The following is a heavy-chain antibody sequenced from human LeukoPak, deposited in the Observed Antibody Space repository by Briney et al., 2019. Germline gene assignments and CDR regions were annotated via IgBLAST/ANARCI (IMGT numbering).Heavy chain of an antibody. D-gene: IGHD5-12*01. Sequence: SETLSLTCAVSGGSISSGGYSWSWIRQPPGKGLEWIGYIYHSGSTYYNPSLKSRVTISVDRSKNQFSLKLSSVTAADTAVYYCARGGYSGYVPDENYNWFDPWGQGTLVTVSS. J-gene: IGHJ5*02. CDR1: GGSISSGGYS. CDR3: ARGGYSGYVPDENYNWFDP. CDR2: IYHSGST. V-gene: IGHV4-30-2*01.